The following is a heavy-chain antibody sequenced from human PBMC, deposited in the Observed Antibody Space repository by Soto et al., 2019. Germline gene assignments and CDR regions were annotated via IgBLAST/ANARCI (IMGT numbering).Heavy chain of an antibody. CDR1: GYTFTSYG. V-gene: IGHV1-18*01. Sequence: ASVKVSCKASGYTFTSYGISWVRQAPGQGLEWMGWISAYNGNTNYAQKLQGRVTMTTDTSTSTAYMELRSLRSDDTAVYYCARSKSYSGYDHLDVWGKGTTVTVPQ. CDR3: ARSKSYSGYDHLDV. J-gene: IGHJ6*04. CDR2: ISAYNGNT. D-gene: IGHD5-12*01.